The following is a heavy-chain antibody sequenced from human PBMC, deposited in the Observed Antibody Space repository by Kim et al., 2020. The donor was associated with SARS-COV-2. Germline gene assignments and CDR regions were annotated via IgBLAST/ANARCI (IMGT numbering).Heavy chain of an antibody. Sequence: NYTPSLKSRVTISVDTAKNQFSLKLSSVTAADTAVYYCARGYSSSWYPMHWGQGTLVTVSS. J-gene: IGHJ4*02. V-gene: IGHV4-34*01. D-gene: IGHD6-13*01. CDR3: ARGYSSSWYPMH.